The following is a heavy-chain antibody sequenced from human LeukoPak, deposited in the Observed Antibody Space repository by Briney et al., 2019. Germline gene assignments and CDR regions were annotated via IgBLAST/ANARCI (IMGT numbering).Heavy chain of an antibody. CDR2: ISSSSTI. Sequence: GGSLRLSCAASGFTFSSYSMIWVRQAPGKGLEWVSYISSSSTIYYADSVKGRFTISRDNAKNSLFLQMNSLRAEDTAVYYCARPVDYWGQGTLVTVSS. CDR3: ARPVDY. V-gene: IGHV3-48*04. CDR1: GFTFSSYS. J-gene: IGHJ4*02.